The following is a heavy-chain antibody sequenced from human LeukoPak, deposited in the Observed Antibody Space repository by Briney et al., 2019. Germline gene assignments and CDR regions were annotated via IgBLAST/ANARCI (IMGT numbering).Heavy chain of an antibody. CDR1: GGSISSYY. Sequence: PSETLSLTCTVSGGSISSYYWSWIRQPPGKGLEWIGYIYYSGSTNYNPSLKSRVTISVDTSKNQFSLKLSSVTAAYTGVYYCARGIFGVVIPHNWFDPWGQGTLVTVSS. CDR2: IYYSGST. J-gene: IGHJ5*02. D-gene: IGHD3-3*01. V-gene: IGHV4-59*01. CDR3: ARGIFGVVIPHNWFDP.